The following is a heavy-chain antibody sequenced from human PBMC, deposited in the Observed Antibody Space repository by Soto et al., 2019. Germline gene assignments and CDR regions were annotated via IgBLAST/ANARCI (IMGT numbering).Heavy chain of an antibody. CDR1: GFTVSSNY. CDR2: IYSGGST. Sequence: GGSLRLSCAASGFTVSSNYMSWVRQAPGKGLEWVSVIYSGGSTYYADSVKGRFTISRDNSKNTLYLQMNSLRAEDTAVYYCVRDHSNYYFDYWGQGTLVTVSS. CDR3: VRDHSNYYFDY. V-gene: IGHV3-66*01. J-gene: IGHJ4*02. D-gene: IGHD4-4*01.